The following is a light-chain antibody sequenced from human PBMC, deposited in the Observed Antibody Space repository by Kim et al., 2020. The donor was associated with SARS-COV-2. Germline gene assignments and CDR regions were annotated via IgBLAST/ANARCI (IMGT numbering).Light chain of an antibody. CDR2: GKN. CDR1: SLRSYY. J-gene: IGLJ3*02. CDR3: NSRDSSGNLWV. Sequence: ALGQTVRITCQGDSLRSYYASWYQQKPGQAPVLVIYGKNNRPSGIPDRFSGSSSGNTASLTITGAQAEDEADYYCNSRDSSGNLWVFGGWTKLTVL. V-gene: IGLV3-19*01.